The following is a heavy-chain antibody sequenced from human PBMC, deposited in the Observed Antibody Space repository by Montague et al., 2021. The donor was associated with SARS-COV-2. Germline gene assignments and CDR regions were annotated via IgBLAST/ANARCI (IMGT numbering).Heavy chain of an antibody. CDR3: ARDRYSSGWYDY. CDR2: ISSSSSYI. J-gene: IGHJ4*02. V-gene: IGHV3-21*01. Sequence: SLRLSCAAPGFTFSSYSMNWVRQAPGKGLEWVSSISSSSSYIYYADSVKGRFTISRDNAKNSLYLQMNSLRAEDTAVYYCARDRYSSGWYDYWGQGTLVTVSS. D-gene: IGHD6-19*01. CDR1: GFTFSSYS.